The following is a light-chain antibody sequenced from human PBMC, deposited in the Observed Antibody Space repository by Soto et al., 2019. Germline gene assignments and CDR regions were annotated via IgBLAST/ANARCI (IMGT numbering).Light chain of an antibody. CDR1: ESISSW. CDR3: LQDINYPWT. CDR2: GAS. V-gene: IGKV1-5*01. J-gene: IGKJ1*01. Sequence: GDRVPLTCRASESISSWLAWYQQKPGKPHKVLIYGASNLQSGVPPRFSGSGSGTDFTLAISSLQPEDSATYYCLQDINYPWTVGQGTKVDIK.